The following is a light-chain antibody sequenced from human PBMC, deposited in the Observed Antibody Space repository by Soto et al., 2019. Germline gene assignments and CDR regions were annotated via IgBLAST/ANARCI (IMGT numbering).Light chain of an antibody. CDR2: STN. CDR3: AAWDDSLTRFVV. J-gene: IGLJ2*01. Sequence: QSVLTQPPSASGTPGQRVTISCSGSSSNIGGNTVNWYQQLPGTAPKLLIYSTNQRPSGVPDRFSGSKSGTSASLAISGLQSEDEAVYYCAAWDDSLTRFVVFGGGTKLTVL. V-gene: IGLV1-44*01. CDR1: SSNIGGNT.